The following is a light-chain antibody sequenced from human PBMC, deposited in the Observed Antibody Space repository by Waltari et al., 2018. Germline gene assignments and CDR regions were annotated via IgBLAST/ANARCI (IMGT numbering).Light chain of an antibody. Sequence: ELLMTQSPATLSVPPGERATLSCRASQRISRNLAWYQQKPAQAPRLLIYGASTRAPGIPARFSGSGSGTEFTLSISSVQSEDFGVYYCQQYNNWRTFGQGTKLEI. J-gene: IGKJ2*01. CDR2: GAS. CDR3: QQYNNWRT. V-gene: IGKV3D-15*01. CDR1: QRISRN.